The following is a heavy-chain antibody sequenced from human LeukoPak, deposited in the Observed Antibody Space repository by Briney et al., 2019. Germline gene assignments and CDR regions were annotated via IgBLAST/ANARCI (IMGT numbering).Heavy chain of an antibody. D-gene: IGHD6-6*01. Sequence: SETLSLTCAVYGGSFSGYYWSWIRRPPGKGLEWIGEINHSGSTNYKLSLKSRVTISVDTSKNQFSLKLSSVTAADTAVYYCARGSSSGYNDYWGQGTLVTVSS. CDR3: ARGSSSGYNDY. CDR1: GGSFSGYY. V-gene: IGHV4-34*01. CDR2: INHSGST. J-gene: IGHJ4*02.